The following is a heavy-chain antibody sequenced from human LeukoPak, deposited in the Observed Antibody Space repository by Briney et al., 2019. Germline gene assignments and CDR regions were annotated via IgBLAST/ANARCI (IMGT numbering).Heavy chain of an antibody. V-gene: IGHV3-23*01. D-gene: IGHD5-12*01. CDR1: GFTLRSYA. J-gene: IGHJ4*02. CDR3: ATEYSGYDFDY. CDR2: ISGAGAYT. Sequence: GGSLRLSCAASGFTLRSYAMSWVRQAPGRGLEWVSDISGAGAYTYYSDSVKGRFTISKDDSTNTLYLQMNSLRAEDTAVYYCATEYSGYDFDYGGQGTLVTVSS.